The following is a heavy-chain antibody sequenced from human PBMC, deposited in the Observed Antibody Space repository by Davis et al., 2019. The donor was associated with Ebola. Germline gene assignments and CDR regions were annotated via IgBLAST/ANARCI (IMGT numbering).Heavy chain of an antibody. CDR3: ARGLGNFDY. CDR2: IWYDGSNK. V-gene: IGHV3-33*01. Sequence: PGGSLRLSCAASGFTFSSYGMHWVRQAPGKRLEWVAVIWYDGSNKYYADSVKGRFTISRDNSKNTLYLQMNSLRAEDTAVYYCARGLGNFDYWGQGTLVTVSS. D-gene: IGHD7-27*01. J-gene: IGHJ4*02. CDR1: GFTFSSYG.